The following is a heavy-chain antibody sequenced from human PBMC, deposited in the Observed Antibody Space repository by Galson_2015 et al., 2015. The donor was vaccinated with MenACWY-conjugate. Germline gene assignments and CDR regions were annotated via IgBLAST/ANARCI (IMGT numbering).Heavy chain of an antibody. Sequence: SETLSLTCTVSGYSISSGYYWGWIRQPPGKGLEWIGSIYHSGSTYYNPSLKSRVTISVDTSKNQFSLKLSSVTAADTAVYYCARDPLQIWLLPQAQGPDYWGQGTLVTVSS. CDR1: GYSISSGYY. D-gene: IGHD5-18*01. V-gene: IGHV4-38-2*02. J-gene: IGHJ4*02. CDR2: IYHSGST. CDR3: ARDPLQIWLLPQAQGPDY.